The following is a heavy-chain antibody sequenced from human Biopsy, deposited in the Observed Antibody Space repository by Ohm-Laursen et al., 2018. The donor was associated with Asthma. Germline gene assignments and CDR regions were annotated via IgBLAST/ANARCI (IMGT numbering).Heavy chain of an antibody. D-gene: IGHD3-22*01. Sequence: SLRLSCSATGFTFGDYWMSWVRQAPGKGLEWVANIKHDGSEKNHVDSLKGRFTISRDYSKNTLYLQMHSLRAEDTAVYYCARGDSSNWSHYYFDYWGQGTLVTVSS. V-gene: IGHV3-7*03. CDR1: GFTFGDYW. CDR3: ARGDSSNWSHYYFDY. J-gene: IGHJ4*02. CDR2: IKHDGSEK.